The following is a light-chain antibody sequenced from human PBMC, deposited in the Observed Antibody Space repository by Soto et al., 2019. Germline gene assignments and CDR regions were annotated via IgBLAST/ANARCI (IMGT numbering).Light chain of an antibody. V-gene: IGKV3D-15*01. CDR1: QSVSNY. Sequence: EIVLTQSPATLSLSPGEGSTLSCSASQSVSNYLAWYQQKPGQAPRLLIYAASDRATGIPARFSGSGSGTDFTLTISSLQSEDFAVYYCQQYNNWPWTFGQGTKV. CDR3: QQYNNWPWT. CDR2: AAS. J-gene: IGKJ1*01.